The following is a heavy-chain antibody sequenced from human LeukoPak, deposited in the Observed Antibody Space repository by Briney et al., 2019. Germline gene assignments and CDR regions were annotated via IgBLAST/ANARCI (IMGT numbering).Heavy chain of an antibody. CDR3: AREGDIVSVPTAWRFDP. D-gene: IGHD2-2*01. Sequence: GGSLRLSCAASGFTFSSYGMHWVRQAPGKGLEWVAFIRYDGSNKYYADSVKGQFTISRDNAKNSLYLQMNSLRAEDTAVYYCAREGDIVSVPTAWRFDPWGQGTLVTVSS. J-gene: IGHJ5*02. CDR2: IRYDGSNK. CDR1: GFTFSSYG. V-gene: IGHV3-30*02.